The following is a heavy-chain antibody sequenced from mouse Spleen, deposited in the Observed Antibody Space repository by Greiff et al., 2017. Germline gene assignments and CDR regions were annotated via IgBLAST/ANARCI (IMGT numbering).Heavy chain of an antibody. V-gene: IGHV1-59*01. CDR2: IDPSDSYT. Sequence: QVQLQQPGAELVRPGTSVKLSCKASGYTFTSYWMHWVKQRPGQGLEWIGVIDPSDSYTNYNQKFKGKATLTVDTSSSTAYMQLSSLTSEDSAVYYCAKGPTMITTCDYWGQGTTLTVSS. CDR1: GYTFTSYW. J-gene: IGHJ2*01. CDR3: AKGPTMITTCDY. D-gene: IGHD2-4*01.